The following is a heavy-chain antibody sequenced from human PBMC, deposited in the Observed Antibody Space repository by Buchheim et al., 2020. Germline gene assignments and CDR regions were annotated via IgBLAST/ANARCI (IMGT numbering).Heavy chain of an antibody. D-gene: IGHD1-26*01. CDR1: GFNFSSYR. J-gene: IGHJ6*02. CDR2: ISSSRSTK. CDR3: ASDAEDSGSYRSSYYYYGMDV. Sequence: EVQLVESGGGLVQPGGSLRPSCAASGFNFSSYRMHWVRQAPGKGLEWVSYISSSRSTKYYEDSVKGRLTISRDNAKNSLYLRMNCLRAEDTAVYYFASDAEDSGSYRSSYYYYGMDVWGQGTT. V-gene: IGHV3-48*04.